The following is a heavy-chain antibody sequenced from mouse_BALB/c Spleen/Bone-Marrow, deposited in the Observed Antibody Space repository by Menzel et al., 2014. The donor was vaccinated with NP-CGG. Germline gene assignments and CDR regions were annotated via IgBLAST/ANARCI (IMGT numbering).Heavy chain of an antibody. V-gene: IGHV2-2*02. D-gene: IGHD2-3*01. CDR2: IWSGGST. J-gene: IGHJ2*01. Sequence: QVQLKESGPGLVQPSQSLSSPAQSLVFSLTSYGVHWVRQSPGKGLEWLGVIWSGGSTDYNAAFISRLSISKDNSKSQVFFKMNSLQANDTAIYYCARGYSLFFDYWGQGTTLTVSS. CDR1: VFSLTSYG. CDR3: ARGYSLFFDY.